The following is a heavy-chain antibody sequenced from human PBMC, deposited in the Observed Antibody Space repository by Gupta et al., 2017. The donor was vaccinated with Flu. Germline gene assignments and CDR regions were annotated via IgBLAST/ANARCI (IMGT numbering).Heavy chain of an antibody. CDR2: ISGNAGNT. CDR3: AKHTVTNYFDS. D-gene: IGHD4-17*01. Sequence: EVQLLESGGGLVQPGGSLRLSCAASGFTFSSYALSWVRQAPGKGLEWVSAISGNAGNTYYADSVKGRFTISRDISKGTLYLQVNSLRAEDTAVYYCAKHTVTNYFDSWGQGTLVTVSS. CDR1: GFTFSSYA. V-gene: IGHV3-23*01. J-gene: IGHJ4*02.